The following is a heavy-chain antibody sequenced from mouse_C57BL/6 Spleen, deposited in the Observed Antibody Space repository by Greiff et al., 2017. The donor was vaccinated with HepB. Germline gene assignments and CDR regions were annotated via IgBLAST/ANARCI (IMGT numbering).Heavy chain of an antibody. Sequence: DVKLQESGGGLVKPGGSLKLSCAASGFTFSDYGMHWVRQAPEKGLEWVAYISSGSSTIYYADTVKGRFTISRDNAKNTLFLQMTSLRSEDTAMYYCARSNWAYAMDYWGQGTSVTVSS. J-gene: IGHJ4*01. V-gene: IGHV5-17*01. CDR1: GFTFSDYG. CDR3: ARSNWAYAMDY. CDR2: ISSGSSTI. D-gene: IGHD4-1*01.